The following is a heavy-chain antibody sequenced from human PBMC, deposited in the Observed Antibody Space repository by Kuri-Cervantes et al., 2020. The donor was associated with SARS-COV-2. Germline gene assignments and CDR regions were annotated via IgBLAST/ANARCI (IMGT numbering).Heavy chain of an antibody. Sequence: GGSLRLSCAASGFTFSSYSMNWVRQAPGKGLEWVSYISSSGSTIYYADSVKGQFTISRDNAKNSLYLQMNSLRAEDTAVYYCARIGELGILDYWGQGTLVTVSS. D-gene: IGHD7-27*01. CDR2: ISSSGSTI. CDR3: ARIGELGILDY. V-gene: IGHV3-48*04. J-gene: IGHJ4*02. CDR1: GFTFSSYS.